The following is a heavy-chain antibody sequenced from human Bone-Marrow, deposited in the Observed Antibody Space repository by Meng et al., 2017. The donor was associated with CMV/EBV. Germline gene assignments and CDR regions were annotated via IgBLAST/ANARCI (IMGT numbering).Heavy chain of an antibody. CDR2: IKSKTDGGTT. D-gene: IGHD2-21*02. V-gene: IGHV3-15*01. CDR1: GFTFSNAW. J-gene: IGHJ4*02. Sequence: VQVVGAGGGLVKPGGYLRLSCAASGFTFSNAWMSWVRQAPGKGLEWVGRIKSKTDGGTTDYAAPVKGRFTISRDDSKNTLYLQMNSLKTEDTAVYYCTTELSVVTAIVNWGQGTLVTVSS. CDR3: TTELSVVTAIVN.